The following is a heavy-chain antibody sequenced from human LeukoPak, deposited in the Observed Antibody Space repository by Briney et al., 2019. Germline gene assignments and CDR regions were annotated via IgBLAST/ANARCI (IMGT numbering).Heavy chain of an antibody. Sequence: ASVKVSCKASGYTFTSYDINWVRQAPGQGLEWMGWMNPNSGDTGYAQKFQGRVTMTRDTSTSTAYMELSSLRFEDTAVYYCARLWFGELLRGTTPYYYHYMDIWGKGTTVTISS. J-gene: IGHJ6*03. D-gene: IGHD3-10*01. CDR1: GYTFTSYD. CDR2: MNPNSGDT. CDR3: ARLWFGELLRGTTPYYYHYMDI. V-gene: IGHV1-8*02.